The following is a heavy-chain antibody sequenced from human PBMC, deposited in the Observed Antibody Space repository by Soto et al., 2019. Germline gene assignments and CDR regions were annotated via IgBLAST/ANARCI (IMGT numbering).Heavy chain of an antibody. CDR3: AKDGSSSLFAQYMDV. CDR2: ISWNSGSI. J-gene: IGHJ6*03. Sequence: GGSLLLTCAASGFSFSGGWMHQPRPAAGKGLEWVSGISWNSGSIGYADSVKGRFTIPRDNAKNSLYLQMNSLRAEDTALYYCAKDGSSSLFAQYMDVWGKGTTVTVSS. D-gene: IGHD6-6*01. CDR1: GFSFSGGW. V-gene: IGHV3-9*01.